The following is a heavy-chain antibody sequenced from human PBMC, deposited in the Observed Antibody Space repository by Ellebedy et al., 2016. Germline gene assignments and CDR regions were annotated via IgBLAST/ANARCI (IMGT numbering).Heavy chain of an antibody. J-gene: IGHJ3*02. CDR3: ARDLRPFSGNPHDAFDI. CDR2: ISYDGSNK. D-gene: IGHD1-26*01. CDR1: GFTFSTYG. V-gene: IGHV3-30-3*01. Sequence: GGSLRLSCAASGFTFSTYGVNWVRQAPGKGLEWVAVISYDGSNKTYADSVKGRFTIARDNSKSTLYLQMNSLRPEDTAVYYCARDLRPFSGNPHDAFDIWGQGTMVTVSS.